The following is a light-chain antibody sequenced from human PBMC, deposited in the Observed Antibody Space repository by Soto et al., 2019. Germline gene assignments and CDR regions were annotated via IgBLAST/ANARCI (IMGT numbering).Light chain of an antibody. CDR3: SSYSSNSTPVV. J-gene: IGLJ2*01. Sequence: QSALTQPASVSGSPGQSITISCTGTSSDVGAYNYVSWYQQHAGKAPKFMIYDVSNRPSGVSNRFSGSKSGNTASLTISGLQDEDEADYYCSSYSSNSTPVVFGGGTKLTVL. CDR2: DVS. CDR1: SSDVGAYNY. V-gene: IGLV2-14*01.